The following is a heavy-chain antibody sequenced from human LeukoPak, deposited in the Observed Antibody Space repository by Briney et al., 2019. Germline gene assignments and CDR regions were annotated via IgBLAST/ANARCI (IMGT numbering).Heavy chain of an antibody. J-gene: IGHJ5*02. Sequence: SETLSLTCAVYGGSFSGYFWSWIRQPPGKGLEWIGEINHSGSTNYNPSLKSRVTISVDTSKNQFSLKLSSVTAADTAVYSCVRGLTTVTTFNWFDPWGQGTLVAVSS. CDR3: VRGLTTVTTFNWFDP. CDR2: INHSGST. CDR1: GGSFSGYF. D-gene: IGHD4-17*01. V-gene: IGHV4-34*01.